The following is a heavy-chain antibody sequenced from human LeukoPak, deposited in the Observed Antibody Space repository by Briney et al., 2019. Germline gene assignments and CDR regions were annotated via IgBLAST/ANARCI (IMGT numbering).Heavy chain of an antibody. V-gene: IGHV3-48*01. CDR3: ARDGSSGWTYNWFDP. D-gene: IGHD6-19*01. CDR2: ISSSSSTI. J-gene: IGHJ5*02. CDR1: GFTFSSYS. Sequence: GGSLRLSCAAPGFTFSSYSMNWVRQAPGKGLEWVSYISSSSSTIYYADSVKGRFTISRDNAKNSLYLQMNSLRAEDTAVYYCARDGSSGWTYNWFDPWGQGTLVTVSS.